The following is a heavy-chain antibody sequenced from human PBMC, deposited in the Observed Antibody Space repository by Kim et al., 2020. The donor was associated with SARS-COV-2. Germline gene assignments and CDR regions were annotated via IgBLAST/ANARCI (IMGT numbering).Heavy chain of an antibody. V-gene: IGHV1-69*13. CDR1: GGTFSSYA. CDR3: ARAGVGAPKGVYYYYGMDV. J-gene: IGHJ6*02. CDR2: IIPIFGTA. Sequence: SVKVSCKASGGTFSSYAISWVRQAPGQGLEWMGGIIPIFGTANYAQKFQGRVTITADESTSTAYMELSSLRSEDTAVYYCARAGVGAPKGVYYYYGMDVWGQGTTVTVSS. D-gene: IGHD1-26*01.